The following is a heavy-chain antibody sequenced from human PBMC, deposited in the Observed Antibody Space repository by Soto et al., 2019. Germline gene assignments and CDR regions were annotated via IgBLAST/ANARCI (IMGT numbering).Heavy chain of an antibody. Sequence: GGALRLFCAGSGCTFRSCAQSGFRQAPGKGLEWVSAISGSGGSTYYADSVKGRFTISRDNSKNTLYLQMNSLRAEDTAVYYCAKDRWAGEVDYWGQGT. CDR2: ISGSGGST. J-gene: IGHJ4*02. CDR3: AKDRWAGEVDY. D-gene: IGHD3-16*01. CDR1: GCTFRSCA. V-gene: IGHV3-23*01.